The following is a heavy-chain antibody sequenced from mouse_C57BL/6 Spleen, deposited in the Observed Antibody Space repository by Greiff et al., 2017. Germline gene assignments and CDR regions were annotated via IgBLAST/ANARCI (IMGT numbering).Heavy chain of an antibody. CDR2: IDPSDSYT. CDR1: GYTFTSYW. V-gene: IGHV1-69*01. CDR3: ARSGIYYDYDAWYFDV. D-gene: IGHD2-4*01. J-gene: IGHJ1*03. Sequence: VQLQQPGAELVMPGASVKLSCKASGYTFTSYWMHWVKQRPGQGLEWIGEIDPSDSYTNYNQKFKGKSTLTVDKSSSTAYMQLSSLTSEDSAVXYCARSGIYYDYDAWYFDVWGTGTTVTVSS.